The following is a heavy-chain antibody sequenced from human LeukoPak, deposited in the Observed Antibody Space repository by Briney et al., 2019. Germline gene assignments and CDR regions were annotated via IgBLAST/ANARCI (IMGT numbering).Heavy chain of an antibody. V-gene: IGHV4-59*08. Sequence: SETLSLTCTVSGGSISSFYWSWIRQPPGKGLEWIGFIYYSGITNYNPSLKSRVTISVDTSKNQFSLELSSVTAADTAVYYCTGDYGDYEGAMDVWGQGTTVTVSS. J-gene: IGHJ6*02. CDR3: TGDYGDYEGAMDV. CDR2: IYYSGIT. D-gene: IGHD4-17*01. CDR1: GGSISSFY.